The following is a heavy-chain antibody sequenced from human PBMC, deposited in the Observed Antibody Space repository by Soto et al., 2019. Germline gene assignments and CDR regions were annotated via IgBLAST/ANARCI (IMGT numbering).Heavy chain of an antibody. V-gene: IGHV3-9*01. CDR1: GFTFDDYA. CDR2: ISWNSGSI. Sequence: EVQMVESGGGLVQPGRSLRLSCAASGFTFDDYAMHWVRQAPGKGLEWVSGISWNSGSIGYADSVKGRFTISRANAMNSLYLQLNSLRADDTALYYCAKSQQVAYDAFDIWGQGTMVTVSS. J-gene: IGHJ3*02. D-gene: IGHD3-16*01. CDR3: AKSQQVAYDAFDI.